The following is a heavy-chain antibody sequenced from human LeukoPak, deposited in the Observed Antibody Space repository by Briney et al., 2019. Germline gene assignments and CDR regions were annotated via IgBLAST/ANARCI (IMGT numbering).Heavy chain of an antibody. D-gene: IGHD3-10*01. CDR3: ARNILLWFGESTLTFDY. Sequence: ASVKVSCKASGYTFTSYAMHWVRQAPGQRLEWMGWINAGNGNTKYSQKFQGRVTITRDTSASTAYMELRSLRSDDTAVYYCARNILLWFGESTLTFDYWGQGTLVTVSS. CDR1: GYTFTSYA. CDR2: INAGNGNT. V-gene: IGHV1-3*01. J-gene: IGHJ4*02.